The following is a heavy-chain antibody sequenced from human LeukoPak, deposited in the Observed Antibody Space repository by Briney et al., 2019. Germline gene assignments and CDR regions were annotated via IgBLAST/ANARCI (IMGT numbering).Heavy chain of an antibody. D-gene: IGHD3-22*01. V-gene: IGHV3-74*01. CDR2: ISTAGNST. Sequence: GGSLRLSCAASGFSFSDYWMHWVRQGPGKGLMWVSRISTAGNSTIYADSVEGRFTISRDNAKNTVYLQMNNLRAEDTAGYFCAREGSYDSSGSLGAFDIWGRGTVVTVSP. CDR1: GFSFSDYW. CDR3: AREGSYDSSGSLGAFDI. J-gene: IGHJ3*02.